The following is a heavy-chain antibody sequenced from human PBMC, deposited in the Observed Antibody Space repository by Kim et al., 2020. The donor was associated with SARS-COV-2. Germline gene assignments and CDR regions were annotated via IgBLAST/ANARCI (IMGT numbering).Heavy chain of an antibody. Sequence: KGRFTIARNNAKNSLYLQMNSLRAEDTDVYYCARKGQAAAGTSGENWFDPWGQGTLVTVSS. D-gene: IGHD6-13*01. CDR3: ARKGQAAAGTSGENWFDP. J-gene: IGHJ5*02. V-gene: IGHV3-48*03.